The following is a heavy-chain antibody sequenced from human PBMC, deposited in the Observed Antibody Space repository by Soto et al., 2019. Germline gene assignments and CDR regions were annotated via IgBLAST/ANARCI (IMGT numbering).Heavy chain of an antibody. V-gene: IGHV1-18*01. J-gene: IGHJ3*02. CDR2: ISAYNGNT. CDR1: GYTFTSYG. Sequence: QVQLVQSGAEVKKPGASVKVSCKASGYTFTSYGISWVRQAPGQGLEWMGWISAYNGNTNYAQKLQGRVTMTTDTYTSTEYMELRSLRAVETAVYYCARDLHRGGDLLLYARDGFDIWGQGTMVTVSS. CDR3: ARDLHRGGDLLLYARDGFDI. D-gene: IGHD1-26*01.